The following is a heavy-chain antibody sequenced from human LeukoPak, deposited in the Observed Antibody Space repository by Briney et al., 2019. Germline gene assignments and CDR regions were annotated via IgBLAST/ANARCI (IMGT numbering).Heavy chain of an antibody. V-gene: IGHV4-30-2*01. CDR2: IYHSGST. Sequence: SETLSLTCTVSGGSISSGGYYWSWIRQPPGKGLEWIGYIYHSGSTYYNPSPKSRVTISVDRSKNQFSLKLSSVTAADTAVYYCARFGELIYYFDYWGQGTLVTVSS. D-gene: IGHD3-10*01. CDR1: GGSISSGGYY. J-gene: IGHJ4*02. CDR3: ARFGELIYYFDY.